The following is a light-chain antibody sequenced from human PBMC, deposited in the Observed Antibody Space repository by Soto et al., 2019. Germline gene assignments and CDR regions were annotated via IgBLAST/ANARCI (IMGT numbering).Light chain of an antibody. V-gene: IGKV1-39*01. CDR1: QSIGTF. J-gene: IGKJ5*01. Sequence: DFEMTQSPSSLSAFVGDRVTMTCRASQSIGTFLSWYQQKSGRAPKLLIYAASSLQIGVPSRFSGSGSGTNFTLTISSLQPEDFATYFCQQLFDSPITFGQGTRLEI. CDR3: QQLFDSPIT. CDR2: AAS.